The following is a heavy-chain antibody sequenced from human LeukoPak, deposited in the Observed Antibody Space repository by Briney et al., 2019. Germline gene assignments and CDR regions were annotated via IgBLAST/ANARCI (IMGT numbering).Heavy chain of an antibody. CDR2: IIPIFGTP. V-gene: IGHV1-69*05. Sequence: ASVKVSCKASGGTFSRYAISWLRQAPGQGPEWMGGIIPIFGTPKYAQKFQGRVTITTDGPTTTVFMAPSSLRSDDPAVYYCARESLVQAIVVLPAAGYNWFEPWGPGTPVTASS. D-gene: IGHD2-2*01. J-gene: IGHJ5*02. CDR3: ARESLVQAIVVLPAAGYNWFEP. CDR1: GGTFSRYA.